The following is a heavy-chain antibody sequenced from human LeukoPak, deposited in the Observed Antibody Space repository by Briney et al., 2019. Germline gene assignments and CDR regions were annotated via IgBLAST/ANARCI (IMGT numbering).Heavy chain of an antibody. D-gene: IGHD5-12*01. V-gene: IGHV3-30*02. CDR2: IRYDGSNK. Sequence: GGSLRLSCAASGFTFSSYGMHWVRQAPGKGLEWVAFIRYDGSNKYYADSVKGRFTISRDNSKNSLYLQMNSLRAEDTAVYYCARESSGYSGYDFSKFDYWGQGTLVTVSS. J-gene: IGHJ4*02. CDR3: ARESSGYSGYDFSKFDY. CDR1: GFTFSSYG.